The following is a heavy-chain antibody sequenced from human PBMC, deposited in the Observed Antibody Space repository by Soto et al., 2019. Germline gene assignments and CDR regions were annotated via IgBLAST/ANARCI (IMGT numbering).Heavy chain of an antibody. V-gene: IGHV3-33*01. CDR3: AVGNYALLGGMDV. Sequence: QVQLVESGGGVVQPGRSLRLSCAASGFTFSSYGMHWVRQAPGKGLEWVAVIWYDGSNKYYADSVKGRFTISRDNSKNTLYLQMNSLRAEDTAVYYCAVGNYALLGGMDVWGQGTTVTVSS. J-gene: IGHJ6*02. CDR2: IWYDGSNK. CDR1: GFTFSSYG. D-gene: IGHD1-26*01.